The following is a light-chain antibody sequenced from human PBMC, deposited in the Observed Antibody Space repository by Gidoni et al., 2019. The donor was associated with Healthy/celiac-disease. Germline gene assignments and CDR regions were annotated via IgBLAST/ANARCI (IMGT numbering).Light chain of an antibody. Sequence: DIQMTQSPSTLSASVGDRVTITCLASQSISSWLAWYQQKPGKAPKLLIYDASSLESGVPSRFSGSGSGTEFTLTISSLQPDDFATYYCQQYNSYPITFXQXTRLXIK. CDR3: QQYNSYPIT. J-gene: IGKJ5*01. CDR2: DAS. V-gene: IGKV1-5*01. CDR1: QSISSW.